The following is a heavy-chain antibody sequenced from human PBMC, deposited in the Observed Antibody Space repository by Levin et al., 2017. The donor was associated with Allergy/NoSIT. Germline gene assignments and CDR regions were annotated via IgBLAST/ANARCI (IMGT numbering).Heavy chain of an antibody. CDR3: VKFGWLSVGDY. V-gene: IGHV3-64D*06. CDR1: GFIFSSDA. CDR2: INTGGDNT. J-gene: IGHJ4*02. Sequence: GGSLRLSCSASGFIFSSDALYWVRQAPGKGLEYVSAINTGGDNTQYADSVKGRFTISRDNSRNMLYLQMSSLRVENTAVYYCVKFGWLSVGDYWGQGTLVTVSS. D-gene: IGHD3-22*01.